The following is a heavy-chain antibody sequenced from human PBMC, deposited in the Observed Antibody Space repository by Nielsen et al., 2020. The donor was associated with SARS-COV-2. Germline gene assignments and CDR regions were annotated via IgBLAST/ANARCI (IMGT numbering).Heavy chain of an antibody. Sequence: GESLKISCEASGFTFSIYSMNWIRQAPGKGLEWVSYISGRGDIIFYTDSVEGRFTISRDNAKNSLYLQMNSLRAEDTAVYYCARTDPGVPTWGQGTLVTVSS. J-gene: IGHJ5*02. CDR3: ARTDPGVPT. CDR1: GFTFSIYS. CDR2: ISGRGDII. V-gene: IGHV3-48*04. D-gene: IGHD7-27*01.